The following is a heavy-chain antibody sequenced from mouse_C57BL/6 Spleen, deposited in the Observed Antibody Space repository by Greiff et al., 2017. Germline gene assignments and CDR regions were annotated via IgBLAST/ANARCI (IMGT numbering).Heavy chain of an antibody. J-gene: IGHJ2*01. CDR2: ISGGGGNT. CDR3: ARLFFDY. CDR1: GFTFSRYT. V-gene: IGHV5-9*01. Sequence: DVKLVESGGGLVKPGGSLKLSCAASGFTFSRYTMSWVRQTPEKRLEWVATISGGGGNTYYPDSVKGRFTISRDNAKNTLYLQMSSLRSEDTALYYCARLFFDYWGQGTTLTVSS.